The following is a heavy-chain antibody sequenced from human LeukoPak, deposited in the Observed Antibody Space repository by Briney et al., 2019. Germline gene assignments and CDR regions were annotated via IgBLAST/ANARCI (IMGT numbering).Heavy chain of an antibody. D-gene: IGHD5-12*01. CDR3: ARHVVGGWLRDTRDWYFDL. V-gene: IGHV4-59*08. J-gene: IGHJ2*01. CDR2: IYYSGST. Sequence: SETLSLTCTVSGGSISSYYWSWIRQPPGKGLEWIGYIYYSGSTNYNPSLKSRVTISVDTSKNQFSLKLSSVTAADTAVYYCARHVVGGWLRDTRDWYFDLWGRGTLVTVSS. CDR1: GGSISSYY.